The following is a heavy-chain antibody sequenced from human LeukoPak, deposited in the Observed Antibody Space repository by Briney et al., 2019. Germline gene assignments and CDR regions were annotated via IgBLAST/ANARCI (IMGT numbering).Heavy chain of an antibody. CDR2: ISGSGGST. CDR1: GYSISSGYY. V-gene: IGHV3-23*01. Sequence: ETLSLTCTVSGYSISSGYYWGWIRQPPGKGLEWVSAISGSGGSTYYADSVKGRFTISRDNSKNTLYLQMNSLRAEDTAVYYCAKSWGYGSGSFGYWGQGTLVTVSS. CDR3: AKSWGYGSGSFGY. J-gene: IGHJ4*02. D-gene: IGHD3-10*01.